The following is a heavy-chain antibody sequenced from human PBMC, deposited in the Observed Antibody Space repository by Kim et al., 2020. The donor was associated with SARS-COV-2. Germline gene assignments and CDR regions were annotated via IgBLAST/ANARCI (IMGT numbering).Heavy chain of an antibody. CDR1: GGSFSGYY. Sequence: SETLSLTCAVYGGSFSGYYWSWIRQPPGKGLEWIGEINHSGSTNYNPSLKSRVTISVDTSKNQFSLKLSSVTAADTAVYYCARRGFLEWLSFFDYWGQGTLVTVSS. J-gene: IGHJ4*02. V-gene: IGHV4-34*01. CDR3: ARRGFLEWLSFFDY. CDR2: INHSGST. D-gene: IGHD3-3*01.